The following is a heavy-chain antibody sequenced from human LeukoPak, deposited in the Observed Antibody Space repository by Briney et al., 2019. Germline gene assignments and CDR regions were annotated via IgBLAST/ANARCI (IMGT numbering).Heavy chain of an antibody. CDR3: ATRPLNYYDSSGIGY. Sequence: GGSLRLSCAASGFIFSNYAMTWVRQAPGKGLEWVSTISGSDGSTYYADSVKGRFTIFRDDSKNTLYLQMNSLRADDTAVYYCATRPLNYYDSSGIGYWGQGTLVTVSS. V-gene: IGHV3-23*01. D-gene: IGHD3-22*01. J-gene: IGHJ4*02. CDR2: ISGSDGST. CDR1: GFIFSNYA.